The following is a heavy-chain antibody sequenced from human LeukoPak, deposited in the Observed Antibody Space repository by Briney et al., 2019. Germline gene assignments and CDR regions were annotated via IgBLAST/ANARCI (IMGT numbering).Heavy chain of an antibody. V-gene: IGHV3-23*01. CDR1: GSTFSNYA. CDR3: AKLLVAY. CDR2: ISDSGVGT. J-gene: IGHJ4*02. Sequence: GGSLRLSCAASGSTFSNYAMTWVRQAPGKGLEWVSTISDSGVGTYYADSVKGRFTISRDNSKNTLYLQMNSLRAEDTAVYYCAKLLVAYWGQGTLVTVSS. D-gene: IGHD2/OR15-2a*01.